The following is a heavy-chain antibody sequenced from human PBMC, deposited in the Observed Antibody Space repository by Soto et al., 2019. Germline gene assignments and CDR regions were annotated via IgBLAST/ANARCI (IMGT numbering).Heavy chain of an antibody. Sequence: SLRLSCAAAGFSFNVSWMDWVRQAPGKGPEWVANIKEVGSEKNYVDSVKGRLTISSDHAKNSLYLKMNILRAEDTALKYSARRSPHCWGQGTTVTVSS. CDR2: IKEVGSEK. CDR1: GFSFNVSW. J-gene: IGHJ6*02. V-gene: IGHV3-7*01. D-gene: IGHD3-10*01. CDR3: ARRSPHC.